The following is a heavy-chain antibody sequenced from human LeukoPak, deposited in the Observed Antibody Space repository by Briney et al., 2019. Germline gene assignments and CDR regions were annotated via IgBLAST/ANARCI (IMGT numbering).Heavy chain of an antibody. Sequence: GASVKVSCKASGYTFTGYYMHWVRQAPGQGLEWMGWINPNSGGTNYAQKFQGRVTMTRDTSISTAYMELSRLRSDDTAVYYCARGGPPIQLWPYYYYYGMDVWGQGTTVTVSS. CDR3: ARGGPPIQLWPYYYYYGMDV. V-gene: IGHV1-2*02. CDR1: GYTFTGYY. D-gene: IGHD5-18*01. J-gene: IGHJ6*02. CDR2: INPNSGGT.